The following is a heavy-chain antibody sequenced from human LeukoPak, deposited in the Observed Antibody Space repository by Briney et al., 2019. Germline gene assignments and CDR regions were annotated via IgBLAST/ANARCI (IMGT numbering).Heavy chain of an antibody. V-gene: IGHV1-69*04. Sequence: SVKVSCKASRGTFSKYAISWVRQAPGQGLEWMGRIIPILNITHYAQKFQGRVTIAADKSTSTAYVELSSLRSEDTAMYYCARDDDRAREIDYWGQGTLVTVSS. CDR2: IIPILNIT. CDR1: RGTFSKYA. D-gene: IGHD3-22*01. J-gene: IGHJ4*02. CDR3: ARDDDRAREIDY.